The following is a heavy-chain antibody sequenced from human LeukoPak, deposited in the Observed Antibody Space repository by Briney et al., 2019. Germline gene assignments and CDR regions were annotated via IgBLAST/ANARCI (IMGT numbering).Heavy chain of an antibody. D-gene: IGHD4/OR15-4a*01. CDR3: ARDPDYGDPY. CDR2: ITSSGATT. Sequence: PGGSLRLSCSASGFSFTDYCMSWFRLSPDKGLEWIAYITSSGATTEYADSVKGRFTISRVNAKNSLYLQMNSLRPDDTAVYYCARDPDYGDPYWGQGTLVTVSS. J-gene: IGHJ4*02. V-gene: IGHV3-11*01. CDR1: GFSFTDYC.